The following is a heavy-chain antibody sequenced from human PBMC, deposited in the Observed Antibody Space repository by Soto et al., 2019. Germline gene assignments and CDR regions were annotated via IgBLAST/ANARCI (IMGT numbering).Heavy chain of an antibody. CDR3: AKDLGDYDVVGYYGMDV. J-gene: IGHJ6*02. CDR1: GGSISSGDYY. Sequence: SETLSLTCTVSGGSISSGDYYWSWIRQPPGKGLEWIGYIYYSGSTYYNPSLKSRVTISVDTSKNQFSLKLSSVTAADTAVYYCAKDLGDYDVVGYYGMDVWGQGTTVTVSS. V-gene: IGHV4-30-4*01. CDR2: IYYSGST. D-gene: IGHD2-21*02.